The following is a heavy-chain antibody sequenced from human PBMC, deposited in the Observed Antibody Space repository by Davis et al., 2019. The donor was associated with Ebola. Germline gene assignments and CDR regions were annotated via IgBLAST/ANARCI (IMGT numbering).Heavy chain of an antibody. D-gene: IGHD2/OR15-2a*01. CDR1: GFTFSSYA. V-gene: IGHV3-23*01. CDR2: ISGVGGST. CDR3: ARRLSS. Sequence: GESLKISCAASGFTFSSYAMSWVRQAPGKGLEWVSGISGVGGSTHYADSVKGRFIISRDNAKNALYLQMNSLRAEDTAVYYFARRLSSWGQGTLVTVSS. J-gene: IGHJ5*02.